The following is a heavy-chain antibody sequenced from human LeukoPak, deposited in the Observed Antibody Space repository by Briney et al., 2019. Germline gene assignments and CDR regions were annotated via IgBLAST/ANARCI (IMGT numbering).Heavy chain of an antibody. CDR1: GFTFSRYW. CDR3: AGDISSSGGLEY. V-gene: IGHV3-7*04. Sequence: GGSLRLSCAASGFTFSRYWMNWVRQAPGKGLEWVANIKQDGSTEYCVDPVKGRFTISRDNAKNSLFLQMNSLRAEDTAVYYRAGDISSSGGLEYWGQGTLVTVSS. D-gene: IGHD6-6*01. J-gene: IGHJ4*02. CDR2: IKQDGSTE.